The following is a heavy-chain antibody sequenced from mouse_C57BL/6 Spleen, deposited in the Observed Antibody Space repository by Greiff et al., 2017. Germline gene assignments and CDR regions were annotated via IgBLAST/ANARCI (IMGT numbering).Heavy chain of an antibody. CDR3: ARAADGPWYFDV. Sequence: EVKLVESEGGLVQPGSSMKLSCTASGFTFSDYYMAWVRQVPEKGLEWVANINFGGSSTYYLDSLKSRFIISRDNAKNILYLQMSSLKSEDTATYDCARAADGPWYFDVWGTGTTVTVSS. J-gene: IGHJ1*03. CDR2: INFGGSST. CDR1: GFTFSDYY. V-gene: IGHV5-16*01. D-gene: IGHD2-3*01.